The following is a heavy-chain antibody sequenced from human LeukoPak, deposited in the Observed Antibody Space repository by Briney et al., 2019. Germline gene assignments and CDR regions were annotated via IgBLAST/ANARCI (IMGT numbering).Heavy chain of an antibody. CDR2: NYTRGSA. CDR3: VAGVVGPPERIS. V-gene: IGHV4-61*02. J-gene: IGHJ4*02. Sequence: PSETLSLTCTVSGDSIDSNSYYWSWIRQSAGKGLEWIGRNYTRGSARYHPSLGSRVTMSVDTSKNQFSLELTSVTAADTGVYYCVAGVVGPPERISWGQGSLVTVSS. CDR1: GDSIDSNSYY. D-gene: IGHD1-26*01.